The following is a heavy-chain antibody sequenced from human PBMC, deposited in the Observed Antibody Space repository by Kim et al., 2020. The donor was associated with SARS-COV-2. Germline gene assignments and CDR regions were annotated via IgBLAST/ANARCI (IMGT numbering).Heavy chain of an antibody. CDR3: ASQEDRYCSSTSCYEYYYYGMDV. CDR1: GFTFSSYS. D-gene: IGHD2-2*01. V-gene: IGHV3-48*04. J-gene: IGHJ6*02. CDR2: ISSSSSTI. Sequence: GGSLRLPCAASGFTFSSYSMNWVRQAPGKGLEWVSYISSSSSTIYYADSVKGRFTISRDNAKNSLYLQMNSLRAEDTAVYYCASQEDRYCSSTSCYEYYYYGMDVWGQGTTVTVSS.